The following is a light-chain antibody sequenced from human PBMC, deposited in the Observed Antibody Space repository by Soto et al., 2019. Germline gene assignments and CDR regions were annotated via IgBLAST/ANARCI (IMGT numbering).Light chain of an antibody. CDR3: QQTSTHS. J-gene: IGKJ1*01. Sequence: DIQMTQSPSTLSASLGDRVTIACRASQTIITWLAWNQPTPGKALRLLIYDACILESGVPSRCSGSGSGTEFSITISSLQPDDFATCFRQQTSTHSFGQGTKVDIK. V-gene: IGKV1-5*01. CDR2: DAC. CDR1: QTIITW.